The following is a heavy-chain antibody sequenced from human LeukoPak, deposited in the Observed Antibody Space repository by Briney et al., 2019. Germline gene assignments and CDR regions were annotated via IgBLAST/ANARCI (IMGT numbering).Heavy chain of an antibody. CDR1: GFNFNVYA. CDR2: IEWDGVGI. J-gene: IGHJ4*02. Sequence: GGSLRLSCAASGFNFNVYAIHWVRHIPGKGLEWVSLIEWDGVGIHYADSVKGRFIISRDNSEKSVFLQKNSLRADDSALYYCAKGFYGSGSPPLENWGQGTLVTVAS. D-gene: IGHD3-10*01. V-gene: IGHV3-43D*03. CDR3: AKGFYGSGSPPLEN.